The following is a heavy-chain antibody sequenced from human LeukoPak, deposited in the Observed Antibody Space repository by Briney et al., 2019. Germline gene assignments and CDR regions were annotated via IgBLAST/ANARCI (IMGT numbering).Heavy chain of an antibody. V-gene: IGHV4-31*03. D-gene: IGHD7-27*01. CDR3: ARDQLGIGYYYYYGLDV. CDR2: ISDTGRT. J-gene: IGHJ6*02. Sequence: PSETLSLTCTVSNGSISTTGYQWTWIRQRPGKGLEWLGYISDTGRTDYNPSLKGRVSMSIDTSKSHFSLRLNSVTAADTAVYFCARDQLGIGYYYYYGLDVWGQGTTVTVSS. CDR1: NGSISTTGYQ.